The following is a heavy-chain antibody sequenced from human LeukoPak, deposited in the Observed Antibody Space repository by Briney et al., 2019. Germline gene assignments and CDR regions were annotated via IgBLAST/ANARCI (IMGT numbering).Heavy chain of an antibody. CDR1: GFTFSSYA. D-gene: IGHD4-17*01. V-gene: IGHV3-30-3*01. CDR2: ISYDGSNK. CDR3: AREPLTTVTIHFDY. Sequence: PGGSLRLSCAASGFTFSSYAMHWVRQAPGKGLEWVAVISYDGSNKYYADSVKGRFTISRDNSKNTLYLQMNSLRAEDTAVYYCAREPLTTVTIHFDYWGQGTLVTVSS. J-gene: IGHJ4*02.